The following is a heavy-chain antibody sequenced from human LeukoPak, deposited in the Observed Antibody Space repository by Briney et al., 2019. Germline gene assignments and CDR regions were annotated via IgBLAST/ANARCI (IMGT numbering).Heavy chain of an antibody. CDR2: IYTSGST. J-gene: IGHJ5*02. V-gene: IGHV4-61*02. Sequence: SQTLSLTCTVSGGSISSGSYYWSWIRQPAGRGLEWIGRIYTSGSTNYNPSLKSRVTISVDTSKNQFSLKLSSVTAADTAVYYCARRIAAAPMSWFDPWGQGTLVTVSS. CDR1: GGSISSGSYY. D-gene: IGHD6-13*01. CDR3: ARRIAAAPMSWFDP.